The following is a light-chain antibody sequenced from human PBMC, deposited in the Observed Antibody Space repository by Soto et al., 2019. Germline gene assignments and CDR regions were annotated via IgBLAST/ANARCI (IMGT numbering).Light chain of an antibody. CDR2: GAS. J-gene: IGKJ1*01. Sequence: EIVLTQSPGTLSLSPGERATLSCRASQSVSRTYLAWYQQKPGQAPRLLIYGASNRATGIPDRFSGSGSGTDFTLTISRLEPEDFAVDYCRHYGSSPTWTFGQGTKVEIK. V-gene: IGKV3-20*01. CDR3: RHYGSSPTWT. CDR1: QSVSRTY.